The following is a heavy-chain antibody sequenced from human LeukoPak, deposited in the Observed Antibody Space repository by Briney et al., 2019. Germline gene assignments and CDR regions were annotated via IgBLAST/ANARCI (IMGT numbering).Heavy chain of an antibody. CDR2: ISGSGGST. CDR3: AKDDELRFLEWLDKPTDYFDY. J-gene: IGHJ4*02. CDR1: GFTFSVYA. Sequence: GGSLRLSCAASGFTFSVYAMSWVRQAPGKGLEWVSAISGSGGSTYYADSVKGRFTISRDNSKNTLYLQMNSLRAEDTAVYYCAKDDELRFLEWLDKPTDYFDYWGQGTLVTVSS. V-gene: IGHV3-23*01. D-gene: IGHD3-3*01.